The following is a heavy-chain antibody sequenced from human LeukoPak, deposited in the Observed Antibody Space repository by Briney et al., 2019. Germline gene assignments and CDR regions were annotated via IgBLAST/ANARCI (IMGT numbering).Heavy chain of an antibody. CDR2: LIPILRLA. CDR1: GGTFSSYT. D-gene: IGHD4-11*01. J-gene: IGHJ5*02. Sequence: SVKVSCKAYGGTFSSYTISWVRQAPGQGLEWMGRLIPILRLANYAQKFQCIVPLTADKSPSPAYMEMSSLRSEDTAVYYCARALWYMTTVTYNLFDPWGQGTLVTVSS. V-gene: IGHV1-69*02. CDR3: ARALWYMTTVTYNLFDP.